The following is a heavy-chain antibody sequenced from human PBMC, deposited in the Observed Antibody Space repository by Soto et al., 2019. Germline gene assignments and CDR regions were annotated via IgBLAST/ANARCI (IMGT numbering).Heavy chain of an antibody. Sequence: SETLSLTCTVSGGSISSGGYYWSWIRQHPGKGLEWIGYIYYSGSTYYNPSLKSRVTISVDTSKNQFSLKLSSVTAADTAVYYCARGPSSSSYYYYYMDVWGKGTTVTVSS. CDR2: IYYSGST. D-gene: IGHD6-6*01. V-gene: IGHV4-31*03. CDR1: GGSISSGGYY. J-gene: IGHJ6*03. CDR3: ARGPSSSSYYYYYMDV.